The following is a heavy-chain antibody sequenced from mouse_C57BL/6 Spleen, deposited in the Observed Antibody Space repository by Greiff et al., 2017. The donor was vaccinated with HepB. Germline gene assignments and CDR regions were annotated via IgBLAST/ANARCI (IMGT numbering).Heavy chain of an antibody. CDR1: GYTFTSYW. V-gene: IGHV1-55*01. D-gene: IGHD1-1*01. CDR2: IYPGSGST. CDR3: ARGSYYGSSYSY. J-gene: IGHJ2*01. Sequence: QVQLQQPGAELVKPGASVKMSCKASGYTFTSYWITWVKQRPGQGREWIGDIYPGSGSTNYNEKFKSKATLTVDTSSSTAYMQLCSLTSEDSAVYYCARGSYYGSSYSYWGQGTTLTVSS.